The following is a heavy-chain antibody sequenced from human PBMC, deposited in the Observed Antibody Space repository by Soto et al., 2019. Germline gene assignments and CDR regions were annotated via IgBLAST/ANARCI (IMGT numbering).Heavy chain of an antibody. J-gene: IGHJ4*02. V-gene: IGHV3-23*01. CDR3: AKLSSPINDLAEPGPDY. D-gene: IGHD6-13*01. CDR2: VSSRGVNT. CDR1: EFIFSSFA. Sequence: EAQLLESGGGLEQPGGSLRISCVVSEFIFSSFALSWVRLAPGKGLEWVAAVSSRGVNTYYADSVKGRFTISRENAKNTLYLQMNSLRAEDTAVYYCAKLSSPINDLAEPGPDYWGQGTLVTVSS.